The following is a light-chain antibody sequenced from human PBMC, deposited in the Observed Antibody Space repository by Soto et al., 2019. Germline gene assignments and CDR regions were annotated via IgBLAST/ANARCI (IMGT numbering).Light chain of an antibody. J-gene: IGKJ1*01. V-gene: IGKV3-20*01. CDR1: QSGFSTY. CDR2: GAS. Sequence: EIVLTQSPGTLSVSPGERATLSCRASQSGFSTYLAWFQQKPGQAPRLLIFGASTMAAGVPDRFSGSGSATDFTLTISRLEPEDFAVYHCHQYGNSPWTIGQGTLVE. CDR3: HQYGNSPWT.